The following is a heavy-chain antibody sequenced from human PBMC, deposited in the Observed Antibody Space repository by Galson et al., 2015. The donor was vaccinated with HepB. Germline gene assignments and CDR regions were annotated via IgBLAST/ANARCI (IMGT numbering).Heavy chain of an antibody. CDR2: IYSGGST. V-gene: IGHV3-53*01. Sequence: SLRLSCAASGFTVSSNYMSWVRQAPGKGLEWVSVIYSGGSTYYADSVKGRFTISRDNSKNTLYLQMNSLRAEDTAVYYCAREVLSLVGRFFDYWGQGTLVTVSS. CDR3: AREVLSLVGRFFDY. CDR1: GFTVSSNY. J-gene: IGHJ4*02. D-gene: IGHD3-10*01.